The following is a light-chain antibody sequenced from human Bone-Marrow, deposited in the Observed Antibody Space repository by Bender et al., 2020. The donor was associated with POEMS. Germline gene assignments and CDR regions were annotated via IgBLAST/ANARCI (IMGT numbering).Light chain of an antibody. Sequence: SALTQPRSVSGSPGQSVTISCTGTSSDVGGYNYVSWYQQHPGKAPKLMIYDVSQRPSGVPDRFSGSKSGNTASLTITGLQSDDEAIYFCVAWDASLNGWVFGGGTKLTVL. V-gene: IGLV2-11*01. CDR3: VAWDASLNGWV. J-gene: IGLJ3*02. CDR1: SSDVGGYNY. CDR2: DVS.